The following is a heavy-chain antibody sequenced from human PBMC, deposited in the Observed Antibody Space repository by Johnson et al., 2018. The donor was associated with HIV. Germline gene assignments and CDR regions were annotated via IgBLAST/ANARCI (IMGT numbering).Heavy chain of an antibody. D-gene: IGHD6-25*01. CDR1: GFTFTNAW. V-gene: IGHV3-15*01. CDR3: SVYFGTAFDF. CDR2: IKTKTEGGTT. J-gene: IGHJ3*01. Sequence: MLLVESGGGLVKPGGSLRLSCAASGFTFTNAWMSWVRQAPGKGLEWVGRIKTKTEGGTTDYAASVKGRFTISRDDSKNTLYLQMNSLKTEDTAVYYCSVYFGTAFDFWGQGTMVTVSS.